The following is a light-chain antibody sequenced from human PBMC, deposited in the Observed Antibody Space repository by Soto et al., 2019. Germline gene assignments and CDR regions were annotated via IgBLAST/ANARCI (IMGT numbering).Light chain of an antibody. CDR1: NSDVGAYNY. J-gene: IGLJ1*01. Sequence: ALAQPASVSGSPGQSITISCTGTNSDVGAYNYVSWYQHHPGNAPKLMIYEVSNRPSGVSNRFSGSKSGNTASLTISGLQAEDEADYYCFSHRSGDSHVFGTGTKVTVL. CDR3: FSHRSGDSHV. CDR2: EVS. V-gene: IGLV2-14*01.